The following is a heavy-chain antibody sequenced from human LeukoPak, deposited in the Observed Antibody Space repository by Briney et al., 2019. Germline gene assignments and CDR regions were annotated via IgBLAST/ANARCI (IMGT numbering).Heavy chain of an antibody. J-gene: IGHJ4*02. Sequence: PSETLSLTCIVSGGSLHRSFWTWVRQPPGKGLQWIGRIYSSGTTDYSPSLKSRLTISIDTSTNQSSLRLASVTAADTAVYYCGRRPAVDGPIDNWGQGILVAVSS. CDR2: IYSSGTT. D-gene: IGHD3/OR15-3a*01. V-gene: IGHV4-59*01. CDR1: GGSLHRSF. CDR3: GRRPAVDGPIDN.